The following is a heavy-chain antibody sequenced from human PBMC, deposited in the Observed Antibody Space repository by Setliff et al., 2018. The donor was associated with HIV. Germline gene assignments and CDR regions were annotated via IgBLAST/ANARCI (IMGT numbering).Heavy chain of an antibody. CDR2: IVPVLGIT. V-gene: IGHV1-69*10. Sequence: SVKVSCKASGGTFNNDAISWVRQAPGQGLEWMGGIVPVLGITNYSPKFQGRVTITTDESTTTAYMDLSSLRSEDTAVYYCARGIGVWDYGGNFLLREYFQHWGQGTLVTVSS. CDR3: ARGIGVWDYGGNFLLREYFQH. J-gene: IGHJ1*01. CDR1: GGTFNNDA. D-gene: IGHD4-17*01.